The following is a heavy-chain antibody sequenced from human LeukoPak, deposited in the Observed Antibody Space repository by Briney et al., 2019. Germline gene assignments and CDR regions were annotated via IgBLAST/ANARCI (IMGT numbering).Heavy chain of an antibody. CDR1: GFTFTNHI. J-gene: IGHJ4*02. CDR3: ARWDY. V-gene: IGHV3-21*01. CDR2: ISSSSSYI. Sequence: GGSLRLSCAASGFTFTNHIISWVRRAPGKGLEWVSSISSSSSYIYYADSVKGRFTISRDNAKNSLYLQMNSLRAEDTAVYYCARWDYWGQGTLVTVSS.